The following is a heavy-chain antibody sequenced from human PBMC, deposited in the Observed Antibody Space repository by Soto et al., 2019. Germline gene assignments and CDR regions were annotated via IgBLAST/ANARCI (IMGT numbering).Heavy chain of an antibody. V-gene: IGHV4-59*01. CDR1: GGSISSYY. CDR3: ARDNYYGSGSYNYYYGMDV. Sequence: SETLSLTCTVSGGSISSYYWSWIRQPPGKGLEWIGYIYYSGSTNYNPSLKSRVTISVDTSKNQFSLKLSSVTAADTAVYYCARDNYYGSGSYNYYYGMDVWGQGTKVTVSS. J-gene: IGHJ6*02. D-gene: IGHD3-10*01. CDR2: IYYSGST.